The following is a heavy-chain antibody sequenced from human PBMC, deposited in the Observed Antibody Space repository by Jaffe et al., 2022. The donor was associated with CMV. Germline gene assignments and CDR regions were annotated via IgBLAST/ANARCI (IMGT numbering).Heavy chain of an antibody. D-gene: IGHD5-12*01. CDR1: GFTFSSYE. V-gene: IGHV3-48*03. CDR3: ARDSPFGGYQPKYYFDY. J-gene: IGHJ4*02. Sequence: EVQLVESGGGLVQPGGSLRLSCAASGFTFSSYEMNWVRQAPGKGLEWVSYISSSGSTIYYADSVKGRFTISRDNAKNSLYLQMNSLRAEDTAVYYCARDSPFGGYQPKYYFDYWGQGTLVTVSS. CDR2: ISSSGSTI.